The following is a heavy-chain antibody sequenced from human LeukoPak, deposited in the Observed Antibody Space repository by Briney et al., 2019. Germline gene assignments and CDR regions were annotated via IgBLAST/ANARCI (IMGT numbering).Heavy chain of an antibody. V-gene: IGHV3-74*01. Sequence: GSLRLSCAASGFTFSSYSMNWVRQAPGKGLVWVSYITTDGSSTTYGDSVRGRFTISRDNAKNTLSLQMNSLRAEDTAVYYCARATNDAFDIWGQGTMVTVSS. D-gene: IGHD1-1*01. CDR3: ARATNDAFDI. CDR1: GFTFSSYS. CDR2: ITTDGSST. J-gene: IGHJ3*02.